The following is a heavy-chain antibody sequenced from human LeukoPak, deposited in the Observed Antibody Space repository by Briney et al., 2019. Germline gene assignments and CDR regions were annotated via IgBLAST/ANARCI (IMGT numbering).Heavy chain of an antibody. Sequence: SETLSLTCAVYGGSFSGYYWSWIRQPPGKGLEWIGEINHSGSTNYNPSLKSRVTISVDTSKNQFSLKLSSVTAADTAVYYCARQIIGVGDWGQGTLVIVSS. CDR1: GGSFSGYY. CDR2: INHSGST. V-gene: IGHV4-34*01. D-gene: IGHD3-3*01. J-gene: IGHJ4*02. CDR3: ARQIIGVGD.